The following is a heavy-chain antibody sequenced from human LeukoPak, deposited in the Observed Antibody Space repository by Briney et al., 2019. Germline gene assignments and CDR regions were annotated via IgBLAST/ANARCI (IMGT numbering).Heavy chain of an antibody. D-gene: IGHD6-19*01. J-gene: IGHJ4*02. Sequence: ASVKVSCKASGYTFTGYYMHWVRQAPGQGLEWMGWINPNSRGTNYAQKCQGRVTMTRDTSISTAYMELSRLRSDDTAVYYCARGWVAVAGTDYWGQGTLVTVSS. CDR3: ARGWVAVAGTDY. CDR2: INPNSRGT. V-gene: IGHV1-2*02. CDR1: GYTFTGYY.